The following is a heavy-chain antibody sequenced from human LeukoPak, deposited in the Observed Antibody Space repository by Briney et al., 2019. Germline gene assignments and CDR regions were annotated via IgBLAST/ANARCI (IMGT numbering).Heavy chain of an antibody. J-gene: IGHJ6*03. CDR3: AKGLRTGVGPYMGYHYYMDV. D-gene: IGHD3-16*01. CDR2: ISGSSYYI. V-gene: IGHV3-21*04. Sequence: GRSLRLSCAASGFTFSSYSMNWVRQAPGKGLEWVSSISGSSYYIYYADSVKGRFTISRDNSYNTVSLQMNSLRDEDTGVYYCAKGLRTGVGPYMGYHYYMDVWGKGATVTVSS. CDR1: GFTFSSYS.